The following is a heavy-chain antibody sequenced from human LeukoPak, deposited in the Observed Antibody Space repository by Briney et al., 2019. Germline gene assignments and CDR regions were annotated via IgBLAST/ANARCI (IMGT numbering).Heavy chain of an antibody. CDR1: GFTFSSYS. V-gene: IGHV3-48*04. CDR3: AKDIGDYGDYFGAFDI. D-gene: IGHD4-17*01. J-gene: IGHJ3*02. Sequence: GGSLRLSCAASGFTFSSYSMNWVRQAPGRGLEWVSYISSSSSTIYYADSVRGRFTISRDNAKNSLYLQMNSLRAEDTALYYCAKDIGDYGDYFGAFDIWGQGTMVTVSS. CDR2: ISSSSSTI.